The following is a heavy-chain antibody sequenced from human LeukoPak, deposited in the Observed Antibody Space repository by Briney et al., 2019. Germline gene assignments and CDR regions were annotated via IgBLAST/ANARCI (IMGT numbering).Heavy chain of an antibody. CDR2: LSDSGGST. V-gene: IGHV3-23*01. Sequence: GGSLRLSCAASGFNFSNYAMTWVRQAPGKGLEWVSSLSDSGGSTYYADSVKGRFTISRDNSKNTLFLQMNSLRAEDTAVYYCAKQPDSSGFPSFFDYWGQGTLVTVSS. CDR3: AKQPDSSGFPSFFDY. D-gene: IGHD3-22*01. CDR1: GFNFSNYA. J-gene: IGHJ4*02.